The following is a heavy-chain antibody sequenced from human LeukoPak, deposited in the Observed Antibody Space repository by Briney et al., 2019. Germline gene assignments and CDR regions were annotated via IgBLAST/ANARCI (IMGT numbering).Heavy chain of an antibody. D-gene: IGHD2-15*01. J-gene: IGHJ4*02. CDR3: ARDQTPFY. Sequence: GGSLILSCAASGFSVSSNYVSWVRQAPGKGLEWVANIKHDGSEDYYLDSVKGRFTISRDNAKSSMWLQMNSLRDEDTALYYCARDQTPFYWGQGSLVTVSS. V-gene: IGHV3-7*01. CDR2: IKHDGSED. CDR1: GFSVSSNY.